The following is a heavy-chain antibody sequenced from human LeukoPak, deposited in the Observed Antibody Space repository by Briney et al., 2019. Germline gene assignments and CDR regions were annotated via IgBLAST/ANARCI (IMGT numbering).Heavy chain of an antibody. CDR3: AKDVQLWLLFGWFYFDY. D-gene: IGHD5-18*01. J-gene: IGHJ4*02. CDR2: ISYDGSNK. CDR1: GFTFSSYG. V-gene: IGHV3-30*18. Sequence: GGSLRLSCAASGFTFSSYGMHWVRQAPGKGLEWVAVISYDGSNKYYADSVKGRFTISRDNSKNTLYLQMNRLRAEDTAVYYCAKDVQLWLLFGWFYFDYWGQGTLVTVSS.